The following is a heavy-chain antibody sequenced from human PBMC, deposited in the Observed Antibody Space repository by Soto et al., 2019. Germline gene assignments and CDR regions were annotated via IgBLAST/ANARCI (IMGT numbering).Heavy chain of an antibody. CDR2: IKPDGSQK. CDR1: GFTFSNYY. CDR3: ARGNGWLEVQ. J-gene: IGHJ4*02. Sequence: EVQLVESGGGLVQPGGSLRLSCAASGFTFSNYYMIWLRQAPGKGPEWVANIKPDGSQKNYVDSVKDRFTISRDNAKNSLSLQMNNLRVEDTAVYYCARGNGWLEVQWGQGTLVTVS. V-gene: IGHV3-7*01. D-gene: IGHD3-22*01.